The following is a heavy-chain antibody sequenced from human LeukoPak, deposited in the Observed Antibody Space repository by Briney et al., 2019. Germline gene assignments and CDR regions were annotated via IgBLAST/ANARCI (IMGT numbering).Heavy chain of an antibody. CDR2: IYDTGIT. Sequence: SETLSLTCTVSGGSIKTYYWSWIRQPPGEGLEWIGYIYDTGITYYSPSLNGRVTISIDTSKNQFSLKLSSVTAVDTAMYYCARATNVDYFYYYGMDVWGQGTPVTVSS. CDR1: GGSIKTYY. V-gene: IGHV4-59*01. D-gene: IGHD1-14*01. J-gene: IGHJ6*02. CDR3: ARATNVDYFYYYGMDV.